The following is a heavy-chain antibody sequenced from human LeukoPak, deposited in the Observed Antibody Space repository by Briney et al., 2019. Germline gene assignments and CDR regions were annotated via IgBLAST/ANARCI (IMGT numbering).Heavy chain of an antibody. CDR1: GGSISSYY. D-gene: IGHD3-16*01. Sequence: SETLSLTCTVSGGSISSYYWNWVRQPPGKGLEWIGYVYYSGRTNYNSPLKSRVTISVDTSKNQFSLKLSSVTAADTAVYYCARDRGSYGYLDYWGQGTLVTVSS. V-gene: IGHV4-59*01. CDR3: ARDRGSYGYLDY. J-gene: IGHJ4*02. CDR2: VYYSGRT.